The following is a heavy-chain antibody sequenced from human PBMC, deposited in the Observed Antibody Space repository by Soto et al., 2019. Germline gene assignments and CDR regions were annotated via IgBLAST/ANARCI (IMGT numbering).Heavy chain of an antibody. CDR2: ISYNGNKK. Sequence: QVQLVESGGGVVQPGGSLRLSCAASGFAFSTSVIHWVRQAPGKGLEWMAHISYNGNKKHYADSVMGRFTVSRDISESTLYLQMNSLRAEDTAVYYYAREQLEDGRGHYDHWGQGTLVSVSS. CDR1: GFAFSTSV. V-gene: IGHV3-30*03. D-gene: IGHD3-22*01. CDR3: AREQLEDGRGHYDH. J-gene: IGHJ4*02.